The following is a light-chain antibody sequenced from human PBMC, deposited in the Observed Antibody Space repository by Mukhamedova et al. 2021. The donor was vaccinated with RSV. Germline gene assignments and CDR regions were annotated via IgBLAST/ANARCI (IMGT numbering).Light chain of an antibody. V-gene: IGLV3-19*01. J-gene: IGLJ2*01. CDR2: GKN. Sequence: GQTVRITCQGDSLRSYYASWYQQKPGQAPVLVIYGKNNRPSGIPDRFSGSSSGNTASLTITGAQAEDEPVSQCVVFGGGTKLTVL. CDR3: VV. CDR1: SLRSYY.